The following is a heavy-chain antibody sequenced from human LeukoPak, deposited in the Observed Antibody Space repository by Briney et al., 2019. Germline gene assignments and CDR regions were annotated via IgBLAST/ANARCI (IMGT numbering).Heavy chain of an antibody. Sequence: PGGSLGLYCAASVFTFSRYAMSWVRQAPGKGLEWVSAISGSGGSTYYADSVKGRFTISRDNSKNTLYLQMNSLRAEDTAVYYCASRLEMDYWGQGTLVTVSS. CDR3: ASRLEMDY. D-gene: IGHD3-16*01. CDR1: VFTFSRYA. CDR2: ISGSGGST. J-gene: IGHJ4*02. V-gene: IGHV3-23*01.